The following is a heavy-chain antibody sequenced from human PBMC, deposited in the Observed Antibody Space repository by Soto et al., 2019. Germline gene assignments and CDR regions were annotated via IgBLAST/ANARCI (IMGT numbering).Heavy chain of an antibody. CDR2: ISYSGST. V-gene: IGHV4-59*01. Sequence: PSETLSLTCTVSGGSISSYYWTWIRQPPGKGLEWIGYISYSGSTKYNPSLKSRVTISIDTSKNQFSLKLSSVTAADTAVYYCARSHGLYWGQGTLVTSPQ. J-gene: IGHJ4*02. CDR1: GGSISSYY. CDR3: ARSHGLY.